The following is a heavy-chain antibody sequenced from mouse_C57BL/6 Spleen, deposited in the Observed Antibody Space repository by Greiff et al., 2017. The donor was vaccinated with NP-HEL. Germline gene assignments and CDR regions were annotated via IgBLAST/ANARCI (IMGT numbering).Heavy chain of an antibody. J-gene: IGHJ4*01. CDR2: IYPGSGST. V-gene: IGHV1-55*01. CDR1: GYTFTSYW. Sequence: VKLQQPGAELVKPGASVTMSCKASGYTFTSYWITWVKQRPGQGLEWIGDIYPGSGSTNYNEKFKSKATLTVDTSSSTAYMQLSSLTSEDSAVYYCARNYGSDYYAMDYWGQGTSVTVSS. CDR3: ARNYGSDYYAMDY. D-gene: IGHD1-1*01.